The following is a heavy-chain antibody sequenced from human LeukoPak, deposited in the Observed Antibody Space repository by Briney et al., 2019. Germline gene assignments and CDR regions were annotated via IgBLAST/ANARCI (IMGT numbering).Heavy chain of an antibody. J-gene: IGHJ4*02. CDR1: GYSISGGYY. CDR2: IYHSGST. Sequence: PSETLSLTCAVSGYSISGGYYWGWIRQPPGKGLEWIGSIYHSGSTYYNPSLKSRVTISVDTSKNQFPLKLSSVTAADTAVYYCARLRYSSSWYDRYYFDYWGQGTLVTVSS. D-gene: IGHD6-13*01. CDR3: ARLRYSSSWYDRYYFDY. V-gene: IGHV4-38-2*01.